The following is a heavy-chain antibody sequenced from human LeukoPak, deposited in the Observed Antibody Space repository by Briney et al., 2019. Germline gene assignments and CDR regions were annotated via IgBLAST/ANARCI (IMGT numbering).Heavy chain of an antibody. D-gene: IGHD3-10*01. J-gene: IGHJ4*02. V-gene: IGHV4-59*12. CDR3: ARRVRLLWFGDLPGPFDY. CDR1: SGSISSYY. CDR2: IYYSGRT. Sequence: SETLSLTCTVSSGSISSYYWSWIRQPPGKGLEWIGYIYYSGRTNYNPSLESRVTISVDTSKNQFSLKLSSVTAADTAVYYCARRVRLLWFGDLPGPFDYWGQGTLVTVSS.